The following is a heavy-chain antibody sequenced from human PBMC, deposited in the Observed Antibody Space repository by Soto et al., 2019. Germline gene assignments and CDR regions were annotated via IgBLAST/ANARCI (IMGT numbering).Heavy chain of an antibody. V-gene: IGHV3-23*01. CDR3: AKNGCSYPACYPYYYYVDV. J-gene: IGHJ6*03. Sequence: EVQLLESGGGLVQPGGSLRLSGAASGFRLSDSAVSWVRQAPGKGLEWVSSLTVTGDSAFYSDSVKGRFTISRYIFKSTLYLQMNSLRAADTAVYYCAKNGCSYPACYPYYYYVDVWGRGTTVTVSS. D-gene: IGHD2-15*01. CDR1: GFRLSDSA. CDR2: LTVTGDSA.